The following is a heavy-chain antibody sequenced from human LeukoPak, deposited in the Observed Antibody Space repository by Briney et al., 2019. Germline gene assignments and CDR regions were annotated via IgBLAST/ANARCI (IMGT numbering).Heavy chain of an antibody. D-gene: IGHD6-13*01. Sequence: GGSLRLSCAASGFTFSSYWMSWVRQAPGKGLEWVANIKQGGSEKYYVDSVKGRFTISRDNAKNSLYLQMSSLRAEDTAVYYCARGDSSSWYRGSWWFDPWGQGTLVTVSS. V-gene: IGHV3-7*01. CDR1: GFTFSSYW. CDR2: IKQGGSEK. J-gene: IGHJ5*02. CDR3: ARGDSSSWYRGSWWFDP.